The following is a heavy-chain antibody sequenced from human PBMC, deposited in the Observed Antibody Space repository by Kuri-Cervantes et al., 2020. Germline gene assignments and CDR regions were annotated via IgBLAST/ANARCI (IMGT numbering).Heavy chain of an antibody. Sequence: SETLSLTCTVSGGSISSGDYHWSWIRQHPGKGLEWIGYIYYSGSTNYNPSLKSRVTISVDTSKNQFSLKLSSVTAADTAVYYCARGTRWPQEDYFDYWGQGTLVTVSS. J-gene: IGHJ4*02. V-gene: IGHV4-61*08. D-gene: IGHD5-24*01. CDR2: IYYSGST. CDR1: GGSISSGDYH. CDR3: ARGTRWPQEDYFDY.